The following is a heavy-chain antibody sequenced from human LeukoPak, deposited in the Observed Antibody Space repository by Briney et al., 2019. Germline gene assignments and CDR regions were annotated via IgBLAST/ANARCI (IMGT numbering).Heavy chain of an antibody. CDR1: GFTFSVYY. J-gene: IGHJ4*02. D-gene: IGHD5-18*01. V-gene: IGHV3-11*01. Sequence: PGGSLRLSCAASGFTFSVYYMSCIRQAPGKGLEWVSYISSSGSTTYYADSVKGRFTISRDNAKNSLYLQMSSLRAEDTAVYYCAKDYHRYSYGLDWGQGTLVTVSS. CDR3: AKDYHRYSYGLD. CDR2: ISSSGSTT.